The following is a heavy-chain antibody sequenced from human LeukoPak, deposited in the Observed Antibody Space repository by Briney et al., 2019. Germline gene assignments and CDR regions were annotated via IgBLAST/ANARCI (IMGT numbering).Heavy chain of an antibody. CDR2: ISYDGSNK. CDR3: AKAMTTVVSYYGMDV. D-gene: IGHD4-23*01. Sequence: GGSLRLSCAASGFTFSSYGMHWVRQAPGKGLEWVAVISYDGSNKYYADSVKGRFTISRDNSKDTLYLQMNSLRAEDTAVYYCAKAMTTVVSYYGMDVWGQGTTVTVSS. CDR1: GFTFSSYG. J-gene: IGHJ6*02. V-gene: IGHV3-30*18.